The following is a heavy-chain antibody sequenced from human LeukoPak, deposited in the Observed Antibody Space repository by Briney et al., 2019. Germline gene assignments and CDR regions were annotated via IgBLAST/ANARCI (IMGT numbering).Heavy chain of an antibody. V-gene: IGHV3-48*03. CDR3: AGGPQYSGSYGD. Sequence: PGGSLRLSCVVSGFSFSDYEMAWVRQAPGMGLEWISYISNSGDIRRHADAVKGRFAISRDNARNSVSLQMNSLRADDTGLYFCAGGPQYSGSYGDWGQGTLVTVSS. J-gene: IGHJ4*02. D-gene: IGHD1-26*01. CDR1: GFSFSDYE. CDR2: ISNSGDIR.